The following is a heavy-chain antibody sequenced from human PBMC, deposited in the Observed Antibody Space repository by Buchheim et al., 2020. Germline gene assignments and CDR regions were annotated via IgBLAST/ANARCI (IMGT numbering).Heavy chain of an antibody. Sequence: QVHLVQSGAEERKPGAAVKISCKASGYTFTSYSYGIHWVRQAPGQRLEWLGWLNTGSGNTKYSPKFQDRVTCTRDSSATTAYMEVSSLGSEDTAVYYCARERAGTFYLDYWGQGTL. CDR2: LNTGSGNT. CDR1: GYTFTSYSYG. J-gene: IGHJ4*02. D-gene: IGHD1-7*01. CDR3: ARERAGTFYLDY. V-gene: IGHV1-3*05.